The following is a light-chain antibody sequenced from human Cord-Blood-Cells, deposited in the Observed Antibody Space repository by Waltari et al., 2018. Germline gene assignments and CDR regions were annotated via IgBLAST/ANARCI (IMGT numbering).Light chain of an antibody. J-gene: IGLJ3*02. V-gene: IGLV2-14*03. CDR1: SSDVGGYNY. Sequence: QSALTQPASVSGSPGQSITISCTGTSSDVGGYNYVSWYQQHPGKAPKLMIYDVSNRPSGVSNLFSGPKSGNTASLTISGLRAEDEADYYCSSYTSSSTWVFGGGTKLTVL. CDR2: DVS. CDR3: SSYTSSSTWV.